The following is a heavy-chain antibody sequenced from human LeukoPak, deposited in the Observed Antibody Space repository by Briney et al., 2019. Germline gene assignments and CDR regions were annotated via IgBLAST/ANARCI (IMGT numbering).Heavy chain of an antibody. Sequence: GGSLRLSCSASGFTFTTYAMHWVRQAPGKGLEYVSAISSNGGSTYYADSVKGRFTISRDNSKNTLYLQMSSLRAEDTAVYYCVKDASSTTVIYGHCWGQGTLVTVSS. CDR3: VKDASSTTVIYGHC. V-gene: IGHV3-64D*06. CDR1: GFTFTTYA. D-gene: IGHD4-17*01. CDR2: ISSNGGST. J-gene: IGHJ4*02.